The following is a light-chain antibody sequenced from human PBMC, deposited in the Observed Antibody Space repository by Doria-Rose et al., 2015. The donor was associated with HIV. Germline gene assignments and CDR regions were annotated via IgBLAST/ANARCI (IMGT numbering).Light chain of an antibody. CDR2: DGS. CDR3: HQYGTSWT. V-gene: IGKV3-20*01. J-gene: IGKJ1*01. Sequence: VLTQSPGTLSLSPGERATLSCRASQSVSSTYLAWYQQKPGQAPSLLIYDGSTRATGIPDRFSASGSGTDFTLTINRLEPEDFALYYCHQYGTSWTFGQGTKVEI. CDR1: QSVSSTY.